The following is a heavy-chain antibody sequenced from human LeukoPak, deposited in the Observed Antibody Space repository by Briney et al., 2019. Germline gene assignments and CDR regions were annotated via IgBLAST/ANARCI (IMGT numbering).Heavy chain of an antibody. CDR1: GFTFSDYY. D-gene: IGHD3-22*01. V-gene: IGHV3-11*01. CDR2: ISSSGSTI. Sequence: GGSLRLSCAASGFTFSDYYMSWIRQAPGKGLEWVSYISSSGSTIYYADSVKGRFTISRDNAKNSLYLQMNSLRAEDTAVYYCARVYYDSSGYYYGYAFDIWGQETMVTVSS. CDR3: ARVYYDSSGYYYGYAFDI. J-gene: IGHJ3*02.